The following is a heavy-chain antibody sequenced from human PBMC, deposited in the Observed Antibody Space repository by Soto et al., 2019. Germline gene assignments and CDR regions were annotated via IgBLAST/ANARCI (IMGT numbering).Heavy chain of an antibody. CDR1: GFTVSSNY. CDR3: VRGRYGSEIH. J-gene: IGHJ4*02. CDR2: VYSGGAT. V-gene: IGHV3-53*04. Sequence: EVRLVESGGGLVQPGGSLRLSCAAFGFTVSSNYMTWVRRAPGKGLEWVSLVYSGGATPYAASVKGRFTISTHSSQNTLFLQMNSLRTEDTATYYCVRGRYGSEIHWGQGTKVTVSS. D-gene: IGHD3-10*01.